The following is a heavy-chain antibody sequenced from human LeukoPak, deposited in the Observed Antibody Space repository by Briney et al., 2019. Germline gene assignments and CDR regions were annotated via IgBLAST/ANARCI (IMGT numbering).Heavy chain of an antibody. V-gene: IGHV4-59*01. Sequence: PSETLSLTCTVSGGSISSYYWSWIRQPPGKGLEWIGYIYYSGSTNYNPSLKSRVTISVDTSKNQFSLKLSSVTAADTAVYYCAREQTYVSNWFDPWGQGTLVTVSS. D-gene: IGHD3-16*01. CDR3: AREQTYVSNWFDP. J-gene: IGHJ5*02. CDR2: IYYSGST. CDR1: GGSISSYY.